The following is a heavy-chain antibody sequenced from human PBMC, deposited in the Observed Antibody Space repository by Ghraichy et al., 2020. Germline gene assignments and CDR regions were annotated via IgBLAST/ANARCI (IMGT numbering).Heavy chain of an antibody. D-gene: IGHD6-13*01. J-gene: IGHJ4*02. V-gene: IGHV3-74*01. Sequence: GGSLRLSCAASGFTFSNYWIHWVRQAPGKGLVWVSRINGDGSSTGYAASVAGRFTISRDSAKNTLYLQMNSLRAEDTAVYYCARGGPYSSSLTDYWGQGTLVTVSS. CDR3: ARGGPYSSSLTDY. CDR2: INGDGSST. CDR1: GFTFSNYW.